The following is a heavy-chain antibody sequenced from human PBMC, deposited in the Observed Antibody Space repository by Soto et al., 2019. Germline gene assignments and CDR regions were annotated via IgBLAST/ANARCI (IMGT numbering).Heavy chain of an antibody. CDR3: AKDVRLRLRWPPYYFDY. CDR2: ISYDGSNK. CDR1: GFTFSSYG. V-gene: IGHV3-30*18. J-gene: IGHJ4*02. Sequence: QVQLVESGGGVVQPGRSLRLSCAASGFTFSSYGMHWVRQAPGKGLEWVAVISYDGSNKYYADSVKGRFTISRDNSKNSLFLNMNRLRAEDPAVSYCAKDVRLRLRWPPYYFDYWGQGTLVTVSS. D-gene: IGHD4-17*01.